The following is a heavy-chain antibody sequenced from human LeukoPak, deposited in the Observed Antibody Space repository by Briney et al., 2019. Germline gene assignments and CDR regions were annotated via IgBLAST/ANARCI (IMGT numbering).Heavy chain of an antibody. V-gene: IGHV4-39*01. Sequence: SETLSLTCTVSGGSISSSSYYWGWIRQPPGKGLEWIGNIYYSGSTYYNPSLKSRVTISVDTSKNQFSLKLSSVTAADTAVYYCAGKQQLVRLGFFWFDPWGQGTLVTVSS. CDR3: AGKQQLVRLGFFWFDP. J-gene: IGHJ5*02. CDR2: IYYSGST. CDR1: GGSISSSSYY. D-gene: IGHD6-13*01.